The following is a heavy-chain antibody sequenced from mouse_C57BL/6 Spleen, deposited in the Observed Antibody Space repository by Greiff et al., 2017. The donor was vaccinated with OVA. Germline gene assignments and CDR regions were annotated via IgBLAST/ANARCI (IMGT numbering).Heavy chain of an antibody. V-gene: IGHV3-1*01. D-gene: IGHD1-1*01. CDR3: ARGYYGSSYGDYFDY. J-gene: IGHJ2*01. CDR1: GYSFTSGYD. CDR2: IPYSGST. Sequence: EVQLQESGPGLVKPSQSLSLSCTASGYSFTSGYDRHLIRHFPGNNLVWLGYIPYSGSTNYTPSLKSRITLTHDTSKNPFFLKWNSVTTEDTATYYCARGYYGSSYGDYFDYWGQGTTLTVSS.